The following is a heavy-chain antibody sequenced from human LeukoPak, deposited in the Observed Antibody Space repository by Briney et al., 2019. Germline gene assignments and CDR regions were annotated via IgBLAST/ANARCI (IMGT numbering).Heavy chain of an antibody. D-gene: IGHD2-2*01. V-gene: IGHV1-69*04. CDR3: ALGGIVVVPAAILYYGMDV. J-gene: IGHJ6*02. CDR2: IIPILGIA. Sequence: SVKVSCKASGGTFSSYAISWVRQAPGQGLEWMGRIIPILGIANYAQKFQGRVTITADKSMSTAYMELSSLRSEDTAVYYCALGGIVVVPAAILYYGMDVWGQGTTVTVSS. CDR1: GGTFSSYA.